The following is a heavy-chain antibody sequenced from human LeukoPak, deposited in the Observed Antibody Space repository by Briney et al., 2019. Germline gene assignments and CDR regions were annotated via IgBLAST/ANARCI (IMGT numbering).Heavy chain of an antibody. CDR1: GFTFSDYY. Sequence: GGSLRLSCAASGFTFSDYYMSWIRQAPGKGLEWVSYISSSGSTIYYADSVKGRFTISRDNAKNSLYLQMNSLRAEDTAVYYCARRITIFGVVYYYGIDVWGQGTTVTVSS. J-gene: IGHJ6*02. D-gene: IGHD3-3*01. CDR2: ISSSGSTI. CDR3: ARRITIFGVVYYYGIDV. V-gene: IGHV3-11*01.